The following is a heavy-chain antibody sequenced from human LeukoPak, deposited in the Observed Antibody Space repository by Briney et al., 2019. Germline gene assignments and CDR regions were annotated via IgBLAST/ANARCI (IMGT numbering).Heavy chain of an antibody. CDR3: ARDLDGYRSGNGA. J-gene: IGHJ5*02. CDR2: ITSDGSST. CDR1: GFTFSGYW. D-gene: IGHD5-12*01. V-gene: IGHV3-74*01. Sequence: GGSLRLSCAASGFTFSGYWMHWVRQAPGKGLVWVSRITSDGSSTSYADSVKGRFTISRDNAKNTLYLQMNSLRAEDTAVYYCARDLDGYRSGNGAWGQGTLVTVSS.